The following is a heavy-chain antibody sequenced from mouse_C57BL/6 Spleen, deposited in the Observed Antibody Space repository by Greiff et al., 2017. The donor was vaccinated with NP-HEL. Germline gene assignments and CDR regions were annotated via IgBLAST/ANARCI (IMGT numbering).Heavy chain of an antibody. CDR1: GFTFTDYY. CDR2: IRNKANGYTT. D-gene: IGHD5-5*01. Sequence: EVQLQESGGGLVQPGGSLSLSCAASGFTFTDYYMSWVRQPPGKALEWLGFIRNKANGYTTEYSASVKGRFTISRDNSQSILYLQMNALRAEDSATYYCARYRTTLFDVWGTGTTVTVSS. V-gene: IGHV7-3*01. J-gene: IGHJ1*03. CDR3: ARYRTTLFDV.